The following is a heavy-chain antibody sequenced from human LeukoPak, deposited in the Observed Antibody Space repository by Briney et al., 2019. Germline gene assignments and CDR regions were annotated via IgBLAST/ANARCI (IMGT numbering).Heavy chain of an antibody. Sequence: SGPTLVNPTQTLTLTCSFSGFSLTTSGVGVGWIRQSPGKALEWLALIYWNNDNRYSPSLKTRLTITKDTSKHQVVLTMTEMDPGDTATYYCAHYGDYRFMYYFDYWGQGTLVTVSS. CDR2: IYWNNDN. CDR3: AHYGDYRFMYYFDY. D-gene: IGHD4-17*01. J-gene: IGHJ4*02. CDR1: GFSLTTSGVG. V-gene: IGHV2-5*01.